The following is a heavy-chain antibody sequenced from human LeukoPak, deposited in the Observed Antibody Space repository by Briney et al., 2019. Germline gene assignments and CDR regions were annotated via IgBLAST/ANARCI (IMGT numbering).Heavy chain of an antibody. CDR3: AKGGSATITTGGFDP. CDR1: GFSFSSYA. J-gene: IGHJ5*02. D-gene: IGHD4-11*01. CDR2: ISGSGDIT. Sequence: GGSLRLSCAASGFSFSSYAMSWVRQAPGKGLEWVSGISGSGDITYYADSVKGRFAISRDNSKNTLYLQVNSLRAEDTAIYYCAKGGSATITTGGFDPWGQGTLVTVSS. V-gene: IGHV3-23*01.